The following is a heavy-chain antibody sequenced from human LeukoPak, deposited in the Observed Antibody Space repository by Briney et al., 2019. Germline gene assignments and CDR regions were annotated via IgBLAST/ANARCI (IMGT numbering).Heavy chain of an antibody. V-gene: IGHV4-61*02. J-gene: IGHJ4*02. CDR1: GGSISSGSYY. CDR3: AREVRIVAFFDY. D-gene: IGHD1-26*01. CDR2: IYTSGST. Sequence: KPSQTLSLTCTVSGGSISSGSYYWSWIRQPAGKGLEWIGRIYTSGSTNYNPSLKSRVTISVDTSKNQFSLKLSSVTAADTAVYYCAREVRIVAFFDYWGQGTLVTVSS.